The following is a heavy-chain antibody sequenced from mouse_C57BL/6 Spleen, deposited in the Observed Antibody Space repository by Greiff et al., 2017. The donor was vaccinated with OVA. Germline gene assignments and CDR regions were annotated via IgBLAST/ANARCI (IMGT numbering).Heavy chain of an antibody. D-gene: IGHD2-4*01. V-gene: IGHV1-54*01. Sequence: QVQLQQSGAELVRPGTSVKVSCKASGYAFTNYLIERVKQRPGQGLEWIGVINPGSGGTNYNEKFKGKATLTADKSSSTAYMQLSSLTSEDSAVYFCARAYYDYDGPLYAMDYWGQGTSVTVSS. CDR2: INPGSGGT. CDR1: GYAFTNYL. CDR3: ARAYYDYDGPLYAMDY. J-gene: IGHJ4*01.